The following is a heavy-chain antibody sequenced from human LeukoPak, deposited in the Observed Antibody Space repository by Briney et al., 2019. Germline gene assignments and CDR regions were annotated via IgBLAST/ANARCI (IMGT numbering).Heavy chain of an antibody. V-gene: IGHV3-23*01. Sequence: PGGSLRLSCAASGFTFSSYAMSWVRQAPGKGLEWVSAISGSGGSTYYADSVKGRFTISRDNSKNTLYLQMNSLRAEDTAVYYSAKGVRSITIIVVVTSFDYRCQGTLVTVSS. CDR2: ISGSGGST. CDR3: AKGVRSITIIVVVTSFDY. D-gene: IGHD3-22*01. J-gene: IGHJ4*02. CDR1: GFTFSSYA.